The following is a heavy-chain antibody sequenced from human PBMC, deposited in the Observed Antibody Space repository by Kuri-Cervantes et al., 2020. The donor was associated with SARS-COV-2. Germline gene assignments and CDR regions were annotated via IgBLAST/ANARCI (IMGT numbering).Heavy chain of an antibody. D-gene: IGHD6-6*01. Sequence: SVKVSCKAPGYSFTDYSIHWVRQAPGQGLEWMGGIIPVFGTTNNAQRLQGRVTISADEARSTVYMELSSLTFEDTAIYYCAQTIPARRRSPGDFYLYYMDVWGKGTSVTVSS. CDR1: GYSFTDYS. J-gene: IGHJ6*03. CDR2: IIPVFGTT. V-gene: IGHV1-69*13. CDR3: AQTIPARRRSPGDFYLYYMDV.